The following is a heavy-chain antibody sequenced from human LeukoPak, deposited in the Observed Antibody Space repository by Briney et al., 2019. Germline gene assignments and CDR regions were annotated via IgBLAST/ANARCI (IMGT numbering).Heavy chain of an antibody. Sequence: GGSLRLSCAASGFTFSSYEMSWVRQAPGKGLEWVANIKQDGSEKYYVDSVKGRFTISRDNAKNSLYLQMNSLRAEDTAVYYCARDESRWQPGAPFDYWGQGTLVTVSS. CDR3: ARDESRWQPGAPFDY. V-gene: IGHV3-7*01. J-gene: IGHJ4*02. D-gene: IGHD4-23*01. CDR2: IKQDGSEK. CDR1: GFTFSSYE.